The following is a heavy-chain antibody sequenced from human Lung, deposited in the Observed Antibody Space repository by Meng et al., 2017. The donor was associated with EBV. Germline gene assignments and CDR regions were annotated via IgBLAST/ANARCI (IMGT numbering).Heavy chain of an antibody. CDR2: IGPSGSAK. CDR3: ARAVGLDN. J-gene: IGHJ4*02. CDR1: GFTFTNYH. V-gene: IGHV3-11*01. Sequence: VRLVGSGVGLAKPGGALRLSCAASGFTFTNYHMTWVRQTPGKGLEWVSYIGPSGSAKFYADSVKGRFTISRDDAENSLDLQMNSLRVEDTAIYYCARAVGLDNWGQGTLVTVSS.